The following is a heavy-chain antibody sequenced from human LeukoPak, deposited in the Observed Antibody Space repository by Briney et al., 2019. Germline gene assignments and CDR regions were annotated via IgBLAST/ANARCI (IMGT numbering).Heavy chain of an antibody. Sequence: NPGGSLRLSRAASGFTFSNYAMSWIRQPPGKGLEWIGSIYYSGSTYYNPSLKSRVTISVDTSKNQFSLKLSSVTAADTAVYYCARHGRYITMVRGMATFDPWGQGTLVTVSS. CDR3: ARHGRYITMVRGMATFDP. D-gene: IGHD3-10*01. CDR1: GFTFSNYA. J-gene: IGHJ5*02. CDR2: IYYSGST. V-gene: IGHV4-39*01.